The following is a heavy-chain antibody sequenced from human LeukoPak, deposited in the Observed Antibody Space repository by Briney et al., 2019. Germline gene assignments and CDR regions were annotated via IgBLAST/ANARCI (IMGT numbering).Heavy chain of an antibody. CDR1: GFTFDDYA. CDR3: AKDRGPSSSGWWNYSDY. V-gene: IGHV3-9*01. Sequence: PGRSLRLSCAASGFTFDDYAMHWVRQAPGKGLEWVSGISWNSGSIGYADSVKGRFTISRDNAKNSLYLQMNSLRAEDTALYYCAKDRGPSSSGWWNYSDYWGQGTLVTVSS. D-gene: IGHD6-19*01. J-gene: IGHJ4*02. CDR2: ISWNSGSI.